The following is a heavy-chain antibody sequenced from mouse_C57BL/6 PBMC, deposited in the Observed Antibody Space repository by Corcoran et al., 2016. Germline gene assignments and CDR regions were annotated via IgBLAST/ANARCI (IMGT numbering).Heavy chain of an antibody. CDR1: GYTFTDYY. Sequence: QVQLKQSGAELVRPGASVKLSCKASGYTFTDYYINWVKQRPGQGLEWIARIYPGSGNTYYNEKFKGKATLTAEKSSSTAYMQLSSLTSEDSAVYFCARTWYGSSYVDAMDYWGQGTSVTVSS. J-gene: IGHJ4*01. CDR2: IYPGSGNT. V-gene: IGHV1-76*01. CDR3: ARTWYGSSYVDAMDY. D-gene: IGHD1-1*01.